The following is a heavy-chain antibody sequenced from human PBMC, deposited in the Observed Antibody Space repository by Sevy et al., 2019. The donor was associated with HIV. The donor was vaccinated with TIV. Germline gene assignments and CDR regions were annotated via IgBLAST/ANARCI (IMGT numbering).Heavy chain of an antibody. CDR1: GYTFTDYY. D-gene: IGHD5-12*01. CDR3: ARDPVAPNPAGMDV. J-gene: IGHJ6*02. V-gene: IGHV1-2*06. Sequence: ASVTVSCKASGYTFTDYYMHWVRQAPGQGLEWMGRINPNSGDTNFVQKFQGRVTMTRDTSISTAYMELSRLTSDDTAVYYCARDPVAPNPAGMDVWGQGTTVTVSS. CDR2: INPNSGDT.